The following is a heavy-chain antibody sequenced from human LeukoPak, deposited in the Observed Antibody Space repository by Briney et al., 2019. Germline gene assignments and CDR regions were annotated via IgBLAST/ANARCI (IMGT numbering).Heavy chain of an antibody. J-gene: IGHJ4*02. D-gene: IGHD6-6*01. CDR2: ISAYNGNT. V-gene: IGHV1-18*01. Sequence: ASVKVSCKASGYTFTSYGISWVRQAPGQGLEWMGWISAYNGNTNYAQKLQGRVTMTTDTSTSTAYMELRSLRSDDTAVYYCAKDPYSSSDYYFDYWGQGTLVTVSS. CDR3: AKDPYSSSDYYFDY. CDR1: GYTFTSYG.